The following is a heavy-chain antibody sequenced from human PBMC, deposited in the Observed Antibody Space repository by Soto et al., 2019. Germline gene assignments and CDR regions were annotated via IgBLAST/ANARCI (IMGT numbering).Heavy chain of an antibody. CDR1: GITFSNYG. V-gene: IGHV3-33*01. D-gene: IGHD3-10*01. Sequence: QEHLVESGGGVVQHGRSLRLSCAASGITFSNYGMHWVRQAPGKGLEWVAVIWYDGITKFYADSVKGRFTISRDNSKNTLFLQMDSLRAEDTAVYYCATVDNYYGSAFWGQGTLVTVSP. J-gene: IGHJ4*02. CDR2: IWYDGITK. CDR3: ATVDNYYGSAF.